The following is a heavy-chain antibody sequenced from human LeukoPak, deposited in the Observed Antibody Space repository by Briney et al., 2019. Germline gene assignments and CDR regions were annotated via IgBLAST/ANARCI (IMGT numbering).Heavy chain of an antibody. J-gene: IGHJ4*02. CDR2: IFHSGST. V-gene: IGHV4-4*02. CDR1: GGSISENW. Sequence: SGTLSLTCVVSGGSISENWWSWVRQPPGKGLEWLGEIFHSGSTNYNPSLKSRVFISIDKSNNQLSLNLISVTAADTAVYYCARNGYYSIDYWGQGTPVTVSS. D-gene: IGHD4-17*01. CDR3: ARNGYYSIDY.